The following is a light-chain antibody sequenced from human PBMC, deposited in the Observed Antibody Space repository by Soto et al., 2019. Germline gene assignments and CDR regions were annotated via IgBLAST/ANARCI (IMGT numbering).Light chain of an antibody. J-gene: IGKJ1*01. CDR1: QGIRND. Sequence: AIQMTQSPSSLSAYVGDRVTITCRASQGIRNDLGWYQQKPGKAPKLLIYAASSLQSGVPSRFSGSGSGTDFTLTISSLQPEDCATYYCLQDYTYPRSVGQGTKVEIK. CDR3: LQDYTYPRS. CDR2: AAS. V-gene: IGKV1-6*01.